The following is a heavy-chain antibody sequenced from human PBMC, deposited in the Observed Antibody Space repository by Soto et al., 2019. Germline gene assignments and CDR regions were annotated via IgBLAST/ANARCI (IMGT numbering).Heavy chain of an antibody. Sequence: QVQLVESGGGVVQPGRSLRLSCAASEFTFSNFGMHWVRQAPGKGLEWVAAISADGSDKYFSGSVKGRFTISRDNSKNTLFLQMNSLRVEDTAEYYCVKGSDVARQELDYWGQGTLVTVSS. CDR3: VKGSDVARQELDY. D-gene: IGHD3-3*01. V-gene: IGHV3-30*18. J-gene: IGHJ4*02. CDR2: ISADGSDK. CDR1: EFTFSNFG.